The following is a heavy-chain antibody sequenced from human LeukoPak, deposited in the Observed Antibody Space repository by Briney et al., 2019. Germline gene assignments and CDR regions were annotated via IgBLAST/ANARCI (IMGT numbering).Heavy chain of an antibody. D-gene: IGHD3-22*01. CDR2: ISGSGGST. CDR1: GFTFSSYA. J-gene: IGHJ4*02. V-gene: IGHV3-23*01. CDR3: AKPPTYYYDSSGYYY. Sequence: GGSLRLSCAASGFTFSSYAMSWVRQAPGEGLEWVSAISGSGGSTYCADSVKGRFTISRDNSKNTLYLQMNSLRAEDTAVYYCAKPPTYYYDSSGYYYWGQGTLVTVSS.